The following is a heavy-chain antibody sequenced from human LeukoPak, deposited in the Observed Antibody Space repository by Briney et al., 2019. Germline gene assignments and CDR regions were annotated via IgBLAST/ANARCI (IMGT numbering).Heavy chain of an antibody. J-gene: IGHJ4*02. CDR3: AREIVGATGI. CDR1: GGSTSHYY. V-gene: IGHV4-59*01. Sequence: SDTLSPTCTVSGGSTSHYYWSWIHQPPRNGLEWIGYIYYSGSTNYNPSLRSRVTISVDTSKWQFSLKLRSVTAADTAVYYCAREIVGATGIWGRGTLVSVSS. D-gene: IGHD1-26*01. CDR2: IYYSGST.